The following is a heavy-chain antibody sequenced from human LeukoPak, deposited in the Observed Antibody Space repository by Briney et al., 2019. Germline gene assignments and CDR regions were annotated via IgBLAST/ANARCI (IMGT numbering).Heavy chain of an antibody. D-gene: IGHD5-12*01. CDR2: ISAYNGNT. CDR3: ARDDPPATGPPTEDYYYGMDV. CDR1: GYTFTSYG. Sequence: ASVKVSCKASGYTFTSYGISWVRQVPGQGLEWMGWISAYNGNTNYAQKLQGRVTMTTDTSTSTAYMELRSLRSDDTAVYYCARDDPPATGPPTEDYYYGMDVWGQGTTVTVSS. J-gene: IGHJ6*02. V-gene: IGHV1-18*01.